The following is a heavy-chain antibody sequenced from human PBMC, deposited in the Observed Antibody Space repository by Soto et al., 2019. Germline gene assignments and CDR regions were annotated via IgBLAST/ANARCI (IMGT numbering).Heavy chain of an antibody. CDR2: VKSQIDGGTT. J-gene: IGHJ5*01. CDR1: GFTFTDAW. CDR3: ATGSARFDF. Sequence: EVQLVESGGGSVHPGGSVRLSCAASGFTFTDAWMNWVRQVPGEGLEWVGHVKSQIDGGTTDSAAALGGRVTISRDDSKNMVYLQLNRLRTDDTAVYYCATGSARFDFWGQGTLVTVSS. V-gene: IGHV3-15*01. D-gene: IGHD6-6*01.